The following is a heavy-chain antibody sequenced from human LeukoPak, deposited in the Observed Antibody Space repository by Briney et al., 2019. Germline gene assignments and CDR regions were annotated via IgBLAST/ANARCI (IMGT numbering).Heavy chain of an antibody. D-gene: IGHD6-6*01. CDR2: IYPGDSRT. CDR1: GHGFSDSW. CDR3: ASRKFSSTWSDP. Sequence: PGESLKMSCTGYGHGFSDSWIGWVRQVPGKGLEWIGVIYPGDSRTRYSPSFRGQVTISVDKSISTAYLQWGSLKASATAMYYCASRKFSSTWSDPWGQGTLVTVSP. V-gene: IGHV5-51*03. J-gene: IGHJ5*02.